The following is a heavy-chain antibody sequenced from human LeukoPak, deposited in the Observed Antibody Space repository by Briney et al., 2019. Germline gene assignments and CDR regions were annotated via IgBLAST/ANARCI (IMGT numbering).Heavy chain of an antibody. CDR1: GFTFRTFG. CDR3: ARDVGKTRFDY. V-gene: IGHV3-21*01. D-gene: IGHD2-15*01. Sequence: GGSLRLSCAASGFTFRTFGMNWVRRAPGKGLEWVSSISTSGSYMYYADSVKGRLTISRDNAKNSLYLQMNSLRAEDTAVYYCARDVGKTRFDYWGQGTLVTVSS. CDR2: ISTSGSYM. J-gene: IGHJ4*02.